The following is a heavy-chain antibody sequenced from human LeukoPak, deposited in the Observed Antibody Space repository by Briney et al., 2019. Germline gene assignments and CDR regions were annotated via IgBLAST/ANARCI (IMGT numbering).Heavy chain of an antibody. CDR1: GFCFSAYT. J-gene: IGHJ4*02. D-gene: IGHD1-1*01. Sequence: GGSLRLSCAASGFCFSAYTMNWVRQAPGKGLEWVSSISSSGSYIYFADSVKGRFTISRDNAKNSLYLQMNSLRAEYTAVYYCAREMYIDYWGQGTLVTVSS. CDR3: AREMYIDY. CDR2: ISSSGSYI. V-gene: IGHV3-21*01.